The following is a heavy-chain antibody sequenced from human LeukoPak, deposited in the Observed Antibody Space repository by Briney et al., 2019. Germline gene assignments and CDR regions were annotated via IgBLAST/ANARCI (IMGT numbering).Heavy chain of an antibody. CDR2: IYYSGST. Sequence: SETLSLTCTVSGGSISSYYWSWIRQPPGKRLEWIGYIYYSGSTNYNPSLKSRVTISVDTSKNQFSLKLSSVTAADTAVYYCARETSQKGAHYMDVWGKGTTVTISS. CDR3: ARETSQKGAHYMDV. J-gene: IGHJ6*03. CDR1: GGSISSYY. D-gene: IGHD3-16*01. V-gene: IGHV4-59*01.